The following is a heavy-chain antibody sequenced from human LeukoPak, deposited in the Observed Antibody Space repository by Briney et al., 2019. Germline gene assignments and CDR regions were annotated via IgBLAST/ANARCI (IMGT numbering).Heavy chain of an antibody. J-gene: IGHJ4*02. CDR2: IFHTGST. CDR3: ARANYFDY. CDR1: GGSLSSYY. V-gene: IGHV4-59*01. Sequence: SETLSLTCTVSGGSLSSYYWSWFRQSPGTGLEWIGSIFHTGSTNYNPSLKSRVTISVDKSKNHFSPKLSSLTAADTAVYYCARANYFDYWGQGTLVTVSS.